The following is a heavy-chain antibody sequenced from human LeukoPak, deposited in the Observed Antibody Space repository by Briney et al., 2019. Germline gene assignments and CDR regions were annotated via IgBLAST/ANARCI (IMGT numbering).Heavy chain of an antibody. CDR1: GFTFSDYY. J-gene: IGHJ4*02. CDR3: ARGTSSGWPDYLDY. V-gene: IGHV3-11*04. Sequence: KPGGSLRLSCAASGFTFSDYYMSWIRQAPGKGLEWVSYISSSGSTIYYADSVRGRFTISRDNARNTVYLQTNSLRPEDTAVYYCARGTSSGWPDYLDYWGQGTLVSVSS. D-gene: IGHD6-19*01. CDR2: ISSSGSTI.